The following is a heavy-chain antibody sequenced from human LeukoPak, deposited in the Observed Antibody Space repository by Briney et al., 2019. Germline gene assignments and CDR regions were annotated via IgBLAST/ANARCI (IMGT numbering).Heavy chain of an antibody. D-gene: IGHD3-22*01. V-gene: IGHV4-30-2*01. CDR3: ASYYYDSSGYYPFDY. CDR2: IYHSGST. CDR1: GGSISSGGYS. J-gene: IGHJ4*02. Sequence: PSQTLSLTCAVSGGSISSGGYSWSWIRQPPGKGLEWIGYIYHSGSTYYNPSLKSRVTISVDRSKNQFSLKLSSVTAADTAVYYCASYYYDSSGYYPFDYWGQGTLVTVSS.